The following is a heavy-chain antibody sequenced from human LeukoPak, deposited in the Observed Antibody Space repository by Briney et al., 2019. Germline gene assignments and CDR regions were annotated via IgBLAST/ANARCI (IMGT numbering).Heavy chain of an antibody. V-gene: IGHV3-33*01. D-gene: IGHD2-2*01. J-gene: IGHJ5*02. CDR2: IWYDGSNK. CDR3: ARSLIVVVPAANPPNIRGGSWFDP. CDR1: GFTFSSYG. Sequence: GGSLRLSCAASGFTFSSYGMHWVRQAPGKGLEWVAVIWYDGSNKYYADSVKGRFTISRDNSKNTLYLQMNSLRAEDTAVYYCARSLIVVVPAANPPNIRGGSWFDPWGQGTLVTVSS.